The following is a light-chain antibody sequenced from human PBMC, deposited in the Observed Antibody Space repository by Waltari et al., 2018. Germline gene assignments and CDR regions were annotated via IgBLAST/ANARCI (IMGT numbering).Light chain of an antibody. CDR2: SYT. Sequence: QSVLTQPPSASGTPGQTLTITCSASTSHIGSDTATWSRHLPGTAPKLPMYSYTQRPSGVPDRFSGSKSGTSASLAISGLQSDDEADYYCAAWDYRLNIWVFGGGTKLTVL. CDR1: TSHIGSDT. CDR3: AAWDYRLNIWV. J-gene: IGLJ3*02. V-gene: IGLV1-44*01.